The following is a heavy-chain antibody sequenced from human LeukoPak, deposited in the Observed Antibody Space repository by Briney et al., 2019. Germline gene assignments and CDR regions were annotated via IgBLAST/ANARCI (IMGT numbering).Heavy chain of an antibody. CDR1: GFSFSNYG. Sequence: GGSLRLSCAASGFSFSNYGMHWVRQAPGKGLEWGAVISYDGNIKYHAESVKGRFTISRDNSKNTLYLQMNSLRAEDMAVYYCAKDSSWHGRGYLDYWGEGTLVTVSS. J-gene: IGHJ4*02. V-gene: IGHV3-30*18. D-gene: IGHD2-15*01. CDR3: AKDSSWHGRGYLDY. CDR2: ISYDGNIK.